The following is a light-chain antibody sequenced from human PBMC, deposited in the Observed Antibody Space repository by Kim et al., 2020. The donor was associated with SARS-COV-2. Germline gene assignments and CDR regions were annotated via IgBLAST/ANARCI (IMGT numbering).Light chain of an antibody. CDR1: QSVRSTY. CDR3: QHYGNSQWT. J-gene: IGKJ1*01. V-gene: IGKV3-20*01. CDR2: GAS. Sequence: EIVLTQSPDTLSLSPGEGATLSCRASQSVRSTYLAWYQQKPGQAPRLLIYGASSRATGIPDRFSGSGSGTDFTLTISRLVPEDFAVYYCQHYGNSQWTFGQGTKVDIK.